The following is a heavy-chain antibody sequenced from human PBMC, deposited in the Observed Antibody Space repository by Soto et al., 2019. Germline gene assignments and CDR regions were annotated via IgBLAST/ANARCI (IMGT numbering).Heavy chain of an antibody. D-gene: IGHD3-22*01. V-gene: IGHV3-23*01. CDR3: ANRNYYAKSGYTYPYFDF. J-gene: IGHJ4*02. CDR1: GFTFSKYD. CDR2: ISGSGAST. Sequence: EVQLLESGGGLVQPGGPLRLSCDASGFTFSKYDMTWVRQAPGKGLDWVSTISGSGASTYYADSVKGRFTISRDNSKNTVYLQMNSLRVEDTAVYYCANRNYYAKSGYTYPYFDFWGQGSLVTVSS.